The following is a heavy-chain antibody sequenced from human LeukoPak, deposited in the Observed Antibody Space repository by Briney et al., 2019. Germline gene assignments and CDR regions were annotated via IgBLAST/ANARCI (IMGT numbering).Heavy chain of an antibody. CDR3: ARHTPYGAGAFDI. J-gene: IGHJ3*02. CDR2: IYYSGST. D-gene: IGHD3-16*01. Sequence: SETLSLTCTVSGGSISSYYWSWIRQPPGKRLEWIGYIYYSGSTNYNPSLKSRVTISVDTSKNQFPLKLRSVTAADTAVFYCARHTPYGAGAFDIWGQGTMVTVSS. CDR1: GGSISSYY. V-gene: IGHV4-59*01.